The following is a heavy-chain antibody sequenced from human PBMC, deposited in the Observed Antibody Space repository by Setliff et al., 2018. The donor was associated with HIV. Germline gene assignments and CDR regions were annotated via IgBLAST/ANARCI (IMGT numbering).Heavy chain of an antibody. Sequence: RGESLKISCKASGYSFTNMWIGWVRQLPGKGLEWLGIIHPDDSNTRYSPSLQGHVTMSADKSNSIAYLQWSSLKASDTAIYYCARDRSGYYYMDVWGKGTTVTVSS. D-gene: IGHD2-8*02. CDR3: ARDRSGYYYMDV. CDR2: IHPDDSNT. J-gene: IGHJ6*03. CDR1: GYSFTNMW. V-gene: IGHV5-51*01.